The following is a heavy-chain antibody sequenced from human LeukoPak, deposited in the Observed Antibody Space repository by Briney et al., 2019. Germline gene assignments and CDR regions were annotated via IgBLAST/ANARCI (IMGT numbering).Heavy chain of an antibody. CDR1: GLTFSTYW. D-gene: IGHD1-26*01. J-gene: IGHJ4*02. Sequence: GGSLRLSCAASGLTFSTYWMHWVRQAPGKGLAWVARINPDGSFRTYANSVQGRVTISRDTAKDTLFLQMNSLRAEDTAVYYCAREARVGGALQYWGQGTPVTVFS. CDR2: INPDGSFR. V-gene: IGHV3-74*03. CDR3: AREARVGGALQY.